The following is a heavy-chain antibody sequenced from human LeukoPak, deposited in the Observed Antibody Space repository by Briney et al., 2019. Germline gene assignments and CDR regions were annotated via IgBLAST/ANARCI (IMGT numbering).Heavy chain of an antibody. CDR3: AKDVSRSTSCCNY. CDR2: ISGSGGST. D-gene: IGHD2-2*01. J-gene: IGHJ4*02. CDR1: GFTFSSYA. V-gene: IGHV3-23*01. Sequence: PGGSLRLSCAASGFTFSSYAMSWVRQAPGEGLEWVSAISGSGGSTYYADSVKGRFTISRDNSKNTLYLQMNSLRAEDTAVYYCAKDVSRSTSCCNYWGQGTLVTVSS.